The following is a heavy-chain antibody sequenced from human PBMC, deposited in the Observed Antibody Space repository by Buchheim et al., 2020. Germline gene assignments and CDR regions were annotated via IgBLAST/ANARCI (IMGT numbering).Heavy chain of an antibody. CDR2: ISYDGSNK. Sequence: VQLVESGGGLVKPGGSLRLSCAASGFTFSNAWMNWVRQAPGKGLEWVAVISYDGSNKYYADSVKGRFTISRDNSKNTLYLQMNSLRAEGTAVYYCARDRVAGGRPYGMDVWGQGTT. CDR1: GFTFSNAW. CDR3: ARDRVAGGRPYGMDV. J-gene: IGHJ6*02. V-gene: IGHV3-30*03. D-gene: IGHD6-6*01.